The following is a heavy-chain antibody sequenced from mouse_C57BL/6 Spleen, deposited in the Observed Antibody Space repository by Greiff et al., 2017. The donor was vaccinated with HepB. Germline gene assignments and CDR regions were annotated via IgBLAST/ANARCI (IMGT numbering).Heavy chain of an antibody. Sequence: QVQLQQPGAELVRPGSSVKLSCKASGYTFTSYWMHWVKQRPIQGLEWIGNIDPSDSETHYNQKFKDKATLTVDKSSSTAYMQLSSLTSEDAAVYYCASVGSDYEGSYYFDYWGQGTTLTVSS. CDR2: IDPSDSET. CDR1: GYTFTSYW. J-gene: IGHJ2*01. V-gene: IGHV1-52*01. D-gene: IGHD2-13*01. CDR3: ASVGSDYEGSYYFDY.